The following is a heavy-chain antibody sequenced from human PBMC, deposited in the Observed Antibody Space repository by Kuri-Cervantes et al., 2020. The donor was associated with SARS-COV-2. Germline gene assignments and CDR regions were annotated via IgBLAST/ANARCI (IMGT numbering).Heavy chain of an antibody. J-gene: IGHJ4*02. V-gene: IGHV1-69*05. CDR3: ARFVAVAGRGVYFDY. CDR1: GGTFSSYA. CDR2: IIPIFGTA. Sequence: SVKVSCKASGGTFSSYAISWVRQAPGQGLEWMGGIIPIFGTANYAQKFQGRVTITRDTSASTAYMELSSLRSEDTAVYYCARFVAVAGRGVYFDYWGQGTLVTVSS. D-gene: IGHD6-19*01.